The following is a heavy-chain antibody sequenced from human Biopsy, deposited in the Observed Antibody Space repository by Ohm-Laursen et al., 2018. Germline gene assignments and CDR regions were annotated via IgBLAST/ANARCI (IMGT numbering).Heavy chain of an antibody. CDR3: ARDRGYYSDRTVPGYFDL. J-gene: IGHJ2*01. Sequence: SETLSLTCTVSGGSFTGHYWSWIRQPPGKGLEWIGYVSYTGSTDYNPSLQSRVTISVDTSKNHFSLRLRSVTPADTAIYYCARDRGYYSDRTVPGYFDLWGRGTLVTVSS. CDR1: GGSFTGHY. D-gene: IGHD3-22*01. CDR2: VSYTGST. V-gene: IGHV4-59*11.